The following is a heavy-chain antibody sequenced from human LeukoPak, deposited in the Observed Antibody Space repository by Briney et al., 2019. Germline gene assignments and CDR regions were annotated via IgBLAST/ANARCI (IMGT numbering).Heavy chain of an antibody. D-gene: IGHD3-22*01. CDR2: INPNSGGT. CDR1: GYTFTGYY. Sequence: ASVKVSCKASGYTFTGYYMHWVRQAPGQGLEWMGWINPNSGGTNYAQKFQGRVTMTRDTSISTAYMELSRLRSEDTAVYYCARWGYYYDSSGYSYFDYWGQGTLVTVSS. V-gene: IGHV1-2*02. J-gene: IGHJ4*02. CDR3: ARWGYYYDSSGYSYFDY.